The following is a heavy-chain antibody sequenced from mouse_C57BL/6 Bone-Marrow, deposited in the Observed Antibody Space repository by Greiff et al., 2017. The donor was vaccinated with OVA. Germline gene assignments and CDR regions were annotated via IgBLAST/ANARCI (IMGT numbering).Heavy chain of an antibody. CDR1: GYAFSSSW. Sequence: QVQLKESGPELVKPGASVKISCKASGYAFSSSWMNWVKQRPGKGLEWIGRIYPGDGDTNYNGKFKGKATLTADKSSSTAYMQLRSLTSEDSAVYFCARAIYYGNFDYWGQGTTLTVSS. J-gene: IGHJ2*01. CDR3: ARAIYYGNFDY. CDR2: IYPGDGDT. D-gene: IGHD2-1*01. V-gene: IGHV1-82*01.